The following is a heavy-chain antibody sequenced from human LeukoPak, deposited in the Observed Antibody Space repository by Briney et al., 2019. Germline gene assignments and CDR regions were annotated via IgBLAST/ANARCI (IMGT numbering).Heavy chain of an antibody. V-gene: IGHV4-39*01. D-gene: IGHD1-26*01. Sequence: PSETLSLTCTVSGDSISISRFYWAWIRQPPGKGLEWIGSILYTGRTFYNPSLKSRVTISVDTSKNQFSLRLGSVTASDTAVYYCARRDVGATIGYWGQGTLVTVSS. J-gene: IGHJ4*02. CDR2: ILYTGRT. CDR1: GDSISISRFY. CDR3: ARRDVGATIGY.